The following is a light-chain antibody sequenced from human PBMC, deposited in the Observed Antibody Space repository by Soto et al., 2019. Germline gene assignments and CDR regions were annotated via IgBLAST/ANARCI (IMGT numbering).Light chain of an antibody. Sequence: QSAPTQPPSASGSPGQSVTFAWTGTSSDVGGYNYVSWYQQYPGKAPKLMIYEVYKRHSGVPDRFSGSKSGNTASLTVSGLQPEDEADYYCSAYAGSSTWVFGGGTKVTVL. V-gene: IGLV2-8*01. CDR1: SSDVGGYNY. CDR2: EVY. J-gene: IGLJ2*01. CDR3: SAYAGSSTWV.